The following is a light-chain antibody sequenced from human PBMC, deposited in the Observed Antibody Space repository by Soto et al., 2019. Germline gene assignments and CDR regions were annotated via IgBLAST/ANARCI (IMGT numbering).Light chain of an antibody. CDR1: QSFLYSSNNKNY. Sequence: DIVLTQSPDSLAVSLGDRATINFKSSQSFLYSSNNKNYLAWYQQKPGQPPKLLIYWASTRESGVPDRFSGSGSGTDFTLTISSLQAEDVAVYYCQQYYSTPLTFGQGTKVDIK. J-gene: IGKJ1*01. CDR2: WAS. CDR3: QQYYSTPLT. V-gene: IGKV4-1*01.